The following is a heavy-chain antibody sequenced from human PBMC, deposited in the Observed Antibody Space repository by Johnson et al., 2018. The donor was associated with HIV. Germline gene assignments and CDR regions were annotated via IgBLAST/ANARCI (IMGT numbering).Heavy chain of an antibody. Sequence: VQLVESGGGLVQPGGSLRLSCAASEFMFSNYWMHWVRQAPGKGLLWVSRINSEGSSTDSADSVKGRFTISRDNAKNSLYLQMNSLTAEDTALYYWASGSDQVLLGVEGFDVWCQGTMVTVSS. CDR1: EFMFSNYW. V-gene: IGHV3-74*02. CDR3: ASGSDQVLLGVEGFDV. D-gene: IGHD2-2*01. CDR2: INSEGSST. J-gene: IGHJ3*01.